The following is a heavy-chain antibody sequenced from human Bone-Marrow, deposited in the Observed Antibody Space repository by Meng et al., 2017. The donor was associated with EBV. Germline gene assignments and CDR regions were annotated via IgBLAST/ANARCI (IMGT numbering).Heavy chain of an antibody. CDR3: ASATNTAMVPTLTY. CDR2: IIPIFGTA. J-gene: IGHJ4*02. V-gene: IGHV1-69*01. Sequence: AKRNNPGPSVKSTGKASGDTFSGNASSWVRQAPGQGLEWMGGIIPIFGTANYAQKFQGRGTITADESTSTAYMELSSLRSEDTAVYYCASATNTAMVPTLTYWGQGTLVTVSS. D-gene: IGHD5-18*01. CDR1: GDTFSGNA.